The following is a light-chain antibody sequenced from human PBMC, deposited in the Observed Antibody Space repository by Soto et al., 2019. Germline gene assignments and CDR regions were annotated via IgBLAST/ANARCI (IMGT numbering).Light chain of an antibody. Sequence: IVMTQSPLSLPVTPGAPASISCRSSQSLLHSNGYIYLDWYLQKPGQSPQLLIYLTSSRASGVPDRCSGSGSGTDFTLKSSRVEAEDVGIYYCMQALQSPQLTFGGGTKVEIK. J-gene: IGKJ4*02. V-gene: IGKV2-28*01. CDR2: LTS. CDR3: MQALQSPQLT. CDR1: QSLLHSNGYIY.